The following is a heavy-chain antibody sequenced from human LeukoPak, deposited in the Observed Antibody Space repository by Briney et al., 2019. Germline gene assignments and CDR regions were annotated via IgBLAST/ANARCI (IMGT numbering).Heavy chain of an antibody. D-gene: IGHD3-10*01. V-gene: IGHV3-7*05. Sequence: GGSLRLSCTASGFMFSSYWMSWVRQAPGTGLEWVANIKQDESEKYYVDSVKGRFTIYRDNAKNSLYLQMNSLRAEDTAVYYCARDPPYGIAYFDYWGQGTLVTVSS. CDR3: ARDPPYGIAYFDY. CDR2: IKQDESEK. J-gene: IGHJ4*02. CDR1: GFMFSSYW.